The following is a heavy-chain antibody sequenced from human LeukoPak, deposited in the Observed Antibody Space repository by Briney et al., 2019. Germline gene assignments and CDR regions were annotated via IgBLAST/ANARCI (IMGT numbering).Heavy chain of an antibody. CDR1: GGSISSGGYS. J-gene: IGHJ5*02. V-gene: IGHV4-30-2*01. CDR2: IYHSGST. CDR3: ARDVGYSFGGPSNWFDP. D-gene: IGHD5-18*01. Sequence: PSQTLSLTCAVYGGSISSGGYSWSWIRQPPGKGLEWIGYIYHSGSTYYNPSLKSRVTISVDRSKNQFSLKLSSVTAADTAVYYCARDVGYSFGGPSNWFDPWGQGTLVTVSS.